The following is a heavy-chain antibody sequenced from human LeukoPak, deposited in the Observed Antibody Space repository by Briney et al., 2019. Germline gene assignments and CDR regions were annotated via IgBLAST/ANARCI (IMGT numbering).Heavy chain of an antibody. V-gene: IGHV4-39*01. J-gene: IGHJ4*02. CDR3: ARGPTLTGSYNFDY. CDR1: GGSISSSSYY. D-gene: IGHD1-26*01. CDR2: ICLSGST. Sequence: SETLSLTCTVSGGSISSSSYYWGWLRQPPGKVREWIGSICLSGSTYYNPSLKSRVTISVDTSKNPFSLKLSSVTAADTAVYYCARGPTLTGSYNFDYWGQGTLVTVSS.